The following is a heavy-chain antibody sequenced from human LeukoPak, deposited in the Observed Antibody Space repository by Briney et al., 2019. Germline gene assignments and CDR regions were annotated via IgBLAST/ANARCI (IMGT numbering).Heavy chain of an antibody. CDR1: RGTFINLA. V-gene: IGHV1-69*05. CDR3: SRGGSTSSLHS. CDR2: VIPAFGTP. Sequence: GSSVKVSCKASRGTFINLAFSWVRHAPGQGLEWMGGVIPAFGTPSYPQRFHGRVTVSTDESTSSVYMELSGLRSEDTAVYCSSRGGSTSSLHSWGQGTLV. J-gene: IGHJ5*02. D-gene: IGHD6-6*01.